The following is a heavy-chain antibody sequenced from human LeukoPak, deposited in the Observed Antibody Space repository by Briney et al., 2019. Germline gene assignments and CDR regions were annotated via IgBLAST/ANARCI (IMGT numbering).Heavy chain of an antibody. CDR3: ARATAVAGYDAFDI. CDR2: ISAYNGNT. J-gene: IGHJ3*02. CDR1: GYTFTSYG. Sequence: ASVKVSCKASGYTFTSYGISWVRQAPGQGLEWMGWISAYNGNTNYARKLQGRVTMTTDTSTSTAYMELRSLRSDDTAVYYCARATAVAGYDAFDIWGQGTMVTVSS. V-gene: IGHV1-18*01. D-gene: IGHD6-19*01.